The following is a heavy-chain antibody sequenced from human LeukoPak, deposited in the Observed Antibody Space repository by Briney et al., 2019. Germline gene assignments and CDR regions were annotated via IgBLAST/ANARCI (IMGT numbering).Heavy chain of an antibody. V-gene: IGHV3-30*03. CDR1: GFTFSNYG. D-gene: IGHD6-19*01. J-gene: IGHJ4*02. Sequence: PGRSLRLSCAASGFTFSNYGMHWVRQAPGKGLEWVAVISYDGSILYCADSVKGRFTISRDNSKNTLYLQMNSLRAEDTAVYYCATASGIAVADYWGQGTLVTVSS. CDR3: ATASGIAVADY. CDR2: ISYDGSIL.